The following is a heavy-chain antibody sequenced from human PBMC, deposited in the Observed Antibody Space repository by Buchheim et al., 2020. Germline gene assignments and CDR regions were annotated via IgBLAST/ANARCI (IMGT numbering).Heavy chain of an antibody. CDR1: GLNFSTYG. CDR3: AKAITKIVDAIDY. Sequence: QVQLVESGGGVVQPGRSLRLSCVVSGLNFSTYGMDWVRQAPGKGLEWVALISYDGRNKFYADSVKGRFTTSRDNSQNTLFLQMNSLRTEDTALYYCAKAITKIVDAIDYWGQGTL. J-gene: IGHJ4*02. V-gene: IGHV3-30*18. D-gene: IGHD3-22*01. CDR2: ISYDGRNK.